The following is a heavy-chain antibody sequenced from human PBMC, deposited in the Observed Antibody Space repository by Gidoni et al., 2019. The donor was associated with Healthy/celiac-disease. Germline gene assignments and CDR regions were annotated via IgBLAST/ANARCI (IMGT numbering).Heavy chain of an antibody. D-gene: IGHD3-10*01. V-gene: IGHV4-59*08. CDR3: ARHYYGSGSYARFDY. CDR2: IYYSGST. J-gene: IGHJ4*02. Sequence: QVQLQESGPGLVKPSETLSLTCTVSGGSISSYYWSWIRQPPGKGLEWIGYIYYSGSTNYNPSLKSRVTISVDTSKNQFSLKLSSVTAADTAVYYCARHYYGSGSYARFDYWGQGTLVTVSS. CDR1: GGSISSYY.